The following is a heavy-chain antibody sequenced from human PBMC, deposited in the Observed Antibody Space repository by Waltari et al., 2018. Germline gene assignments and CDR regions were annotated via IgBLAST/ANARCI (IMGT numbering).Heavy chain of an antibody. J-gene: IGHJ4*02. CDR2: ISHSGST. Sequence: QVQLQESGPGLVKPSETLSLACTVSNGSISNSYWSWIRQPPGKGLEWSGYISHSGSTNYNPSLKSRLSISVDTSKNECSLKLGSVTAADTAVYYCARGSAYVYDYWGQGTLVTVSS. D-gene: IGHD3-3*01. CDR3: ARGSAYVYDY. CDR1: NGSISNSY. V-gene: IGHV4-59*01.